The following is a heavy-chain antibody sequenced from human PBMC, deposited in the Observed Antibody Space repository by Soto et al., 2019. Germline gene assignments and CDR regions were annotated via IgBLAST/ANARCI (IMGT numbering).Heavy chain of an antibody. CDR3: ARVGLRLGELSLNAFDI. V-gene: IGHV3-30-3*01. CDR1: GFTFSSYA. Sequence: GGSLRLSCAATGFTFSSYAMHWVRQAPGKGLEWVAVISYDGSNKYYADSVKGRFTISRDNSKNTLYLQMNSLRAEDTAVYYCARVGLRLGELSLNAFDIWGQGTMVTVSS. D-gene: IGHD3-16*02. CDR2: ISYDGSNK. J-gene: IGHJ3*02.